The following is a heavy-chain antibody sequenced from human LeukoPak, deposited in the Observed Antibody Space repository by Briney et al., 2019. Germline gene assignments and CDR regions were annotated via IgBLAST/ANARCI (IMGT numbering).Heavy chain of an antibody. V-gene: IGHV1-69-2*01. CDR1: GYTFTDYY. Sequence: ASVKISCKVSGYTFTDYYMHWVQQAPGKGLEWMGLVDPEDGETIYAEKFQGRVTITADTSTDTAYMELSILRSEDTAVYYCATDRPSDSSRYNCWGQGTLVTVSS. CDR2: VDPEDGET. CDR3: ATDRPSDSSRYNC. J-gene: IGHJ4*02. D-gene: IGHD3-22*01.